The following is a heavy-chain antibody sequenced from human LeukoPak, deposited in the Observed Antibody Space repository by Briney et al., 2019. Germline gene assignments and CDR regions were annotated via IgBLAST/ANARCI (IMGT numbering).Heavy chain of an antibody. J-gene: IGHJ4*02. CDR1: GFTFSNYS. V-gene: IGHV3-30*19. CDR3: ARDLYGSGSYLSGFDY. D-gene: IGHD3-10*01. CDR2: ISYDGSNK. Sequence: GRSLTLSCAASGFTFSNYSIHWVRKAPPKGLELEAVISYDGSNKYYADSVKGRFTTSRDNSKNTLYLQMNSLRAEDTAVYYCARDLYGSGSYLSGFDYWGQGTLVTVSS.